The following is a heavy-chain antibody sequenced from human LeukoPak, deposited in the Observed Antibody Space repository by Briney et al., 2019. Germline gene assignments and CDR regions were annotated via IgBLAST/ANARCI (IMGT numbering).Heavy chain of an antibody. CDR2: IKSKTDGGTT. CDR3: TTKYYDFWSGKFDY. D-gene: IGHD3-3*01. CDR1: GFTFSNAW. Sequence: GGSLRLSCAASGFTFSNAWMSWVRQAPGKGLEWVGRIKSKTDGGTTDYAALVKGRFTISRDDSKNTLYLQMNSLKTEDTAVYYCTTKYYDFWSGKFDYWGQGTLVTVSS. V-gene: IGHV3-15*01. J-gene: IGHJ4*02.